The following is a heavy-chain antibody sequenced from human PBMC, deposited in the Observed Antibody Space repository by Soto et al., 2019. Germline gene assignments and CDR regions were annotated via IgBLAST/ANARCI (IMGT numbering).Heavy chain of an antibody. CDR2: ISPDGVIT. D-gene: IGHD5-18*01. Sequence: GGSLRLSCAASGFIFSYYEMHWVRQAPGKGLEWVTVISPDGVITIYPESVKGRFTVSRDNSKSTLYLQMDSLRPDDTAVYYCARATIQLWFDYWGQGTLVTVSS. CDR3: ARATIQLWFDY. V-gene: IGHV3-30*01. J-gene: IGHJ4*02. CDR1: GFIFSYYE.